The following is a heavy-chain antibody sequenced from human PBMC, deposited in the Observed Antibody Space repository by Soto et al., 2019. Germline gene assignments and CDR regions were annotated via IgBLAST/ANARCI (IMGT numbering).Heavy chain of an antibody. CDR1: GGTFSSYT. J-gene: IGHJ6*02. CDR3: ARIEVGANLYYYYGMDV. CDR2: IIPILGIA. Sequence: QVQLVQSGAEVKKPGSSVKVSCKASGGTFSSYTISWVRQAPGQGLEWLGRIIPILGIANYAQKFQGRVTITADKSTSTAYMELSSLRSEDTAVYYCARIEVGANLYYYYGMDVWCQGTTVTVSS. D-gene: IGHD1-26*01. V-gene: IGHV1-69*02.